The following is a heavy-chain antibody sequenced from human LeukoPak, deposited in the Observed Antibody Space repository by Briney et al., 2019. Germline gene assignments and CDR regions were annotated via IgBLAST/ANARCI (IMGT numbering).Heavy chain of an antibody. D-gene: IGHD6-13*01. V-gene: IGHV5-51*01. CDR1: GSGFTSDW. CDR3: PRRRSDSSYDYYYMDV. CDR2: IYPGDSDT. Sequence: GASLKISCQGSGSGFTSDWIGWVRQMPGKGLELMGIIYPGDSDTRYSPSFQAQVTISADKSISTAYLQWSSLKASANAMYYCPRRRSDSSYDYYYMDVWGKGTTVTVSS. J-gene: IGHJ6*03.